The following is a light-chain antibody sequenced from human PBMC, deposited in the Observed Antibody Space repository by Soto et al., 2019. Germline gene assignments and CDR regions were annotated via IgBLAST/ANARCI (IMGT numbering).Light chain of an antibody. V-gene: IGLV3-21*02. CDR1: NIGSKS. CDR2: EDS. J-gene: IGLJ1*01. CDR3: QVWDSTSWV. Sequence: SYELTQPPSVSVAPGQTARITCGGNNIGSKSVHWYQQKPGQAPVLVVYEDSDRPSGIPERFSGSNSGNTATLTISRVEAGDEADYYCQVWDSTSWVFGTGTQLAVL.